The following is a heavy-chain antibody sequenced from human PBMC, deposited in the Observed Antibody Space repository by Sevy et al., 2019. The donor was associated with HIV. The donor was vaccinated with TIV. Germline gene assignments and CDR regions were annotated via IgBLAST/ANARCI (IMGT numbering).Heavy chain of an antibody. CDR1: GFIFSNFG. CDR3: VRVTPDEDGTTLDS. D-gene: IGHD4-4*01. J-gene: IGHJ4*02. CDR2: IWHDGNKK. Sequence: GGSLRLSCAASGFIFSNFGINWVRQAPGKGLEWVAIIWHDGNKKNYLESVKGRFTISRDNSKNTVYLQMNSLRVEDSVTYYCVRVTPDEDGTTLDSWGLGTLVTVSS. V-gene: IGHV3-33*01.